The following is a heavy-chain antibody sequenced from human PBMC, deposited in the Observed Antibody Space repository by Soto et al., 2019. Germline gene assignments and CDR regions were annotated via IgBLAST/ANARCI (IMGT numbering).Heavy chain of an antibody. CDR2: INPKSGGA. CDR1: GYAFTGYC. CDR3: ARANSGDDDEFDY. D-gene: IGHD5-12*01. V-gene: IGHV1-2*02. J-gene: IGHJ4*02. Sequence: DSVKVSCKASGYAFTGYCIHWVRQAPGQGLEWMGWINPKSGGANYALKFQGRVTMTRDTSITSGYMELSRLRYDDTAIYYCARANSGDDDEFDYWGQGTPVTVSS.